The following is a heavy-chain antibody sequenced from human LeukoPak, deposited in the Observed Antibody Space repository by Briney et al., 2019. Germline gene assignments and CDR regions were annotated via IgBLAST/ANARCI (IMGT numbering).Heavy chain of an antibody. D-gene: IGHD6-19*01. CDR1: GFTFSTYG. Sequence: GGSLRLSCAASGFTFSTYGIHWVRQAPGKGLEWVAFTRFDGSHKYYADSVKGRFTISRDNSKNTLYLQMNSLRAEDTAVYYCAKQWLVLSHDYWGQGTLVTVSS. CDR3: AKQWLVLSHDY. CDR2: TRFDGSHK. V-gene: IGHV3-30*02. J-gene: IGHJ4*02.